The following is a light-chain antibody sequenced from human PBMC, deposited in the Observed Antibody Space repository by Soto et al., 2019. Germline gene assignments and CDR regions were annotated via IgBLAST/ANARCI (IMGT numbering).Light chain of an antibody. J-gene: IGKJ1*01. CDR3: QQYNNWPRT. CDR2: GAS. V-gene: IGKV3-15*01. Sequence: EIVMTQSPATLSVSPGERATLSCRASQSVSSNFAWYQQKPGQAPRLLIYGASTRATGIPARFSGSGSGTEFTLTISSLQSEDFAVYYCQQYNNWPRTLGQRTKVEIK. CDR1: QSVSSN.